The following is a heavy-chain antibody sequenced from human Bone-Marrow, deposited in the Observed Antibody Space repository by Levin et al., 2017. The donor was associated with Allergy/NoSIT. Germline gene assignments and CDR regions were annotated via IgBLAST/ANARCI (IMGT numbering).Heavy chain of an antibody. CDR1: GYTFTNYG. V-gene: IGHV1-18*01. J-gene: IGHJ4*02. CDR3: ARVASSSPMDYFDY. CDR2: ISGYNGNT. Sequence: ASVKVSCQTSGYTFTNYGISWVRQAPGQGLEWMGWISGYNGNTNYARKFQGRVTLTTDPSTSTGYMELRSLTSDDTAVYYCARVASSSPMDYFDYWGQGTLVTVSS. D-gene: IGHD6-6*01.